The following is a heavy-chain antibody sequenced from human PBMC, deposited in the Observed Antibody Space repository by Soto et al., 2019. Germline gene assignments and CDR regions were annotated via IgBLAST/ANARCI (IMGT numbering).Heavy chain of an antibody. J-gene: IGHJ3*02. Sequence: QVQLQESGPGLVKPSGTLSLTCAVSSGSISSSNWLCWVRQPPGKGLEWIGEIYHSGSTNYSPSLKCRVAISVDKSKTQFSLKRSSVTAADTAVYYCARDPMTTVTSYMGDAFDIWGQATMVIVSA. CDR3: ARDPMTTVTSYMGDAFDI. CDR1: SGSISSSNW. D-gene: IGHD4-17*01. V-gene: IGHV4-4*02. CDR2: IYHSGST.